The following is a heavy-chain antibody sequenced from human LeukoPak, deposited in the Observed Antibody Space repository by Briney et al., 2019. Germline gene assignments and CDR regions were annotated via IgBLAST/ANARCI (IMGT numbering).Heavy chain of an antibody. D-gene: IGHD4-17*01. V-gene: IGHV4-39*07. CDR1: GDSINTNIYY. CDR3: ARASHDYGDYSHFDY. J-gene: IGHJ4*02. CDR2: VYYSGST. Sequence: SETLSLTCTVSGDSINTNIYYWGWIRQPPGKGLEWIGYVYYSGSTYSNPSLRGRVTILLDTSNNHFSLRLNSVTAADTAVYYCARASHDYGDYSHFDYWGQGTLVTVSS.